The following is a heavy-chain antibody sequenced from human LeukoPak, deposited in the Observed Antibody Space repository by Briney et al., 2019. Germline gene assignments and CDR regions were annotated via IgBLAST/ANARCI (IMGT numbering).Heavy chain of an antibody. CDR2: VSGSGGST. Sequence: VGSLRLSCAASGFTFSSYAMSWVRQAPGKGLEWVSAVSGSGGSTYYADSVTGRFTISRDSSKNTLYLQMNSLRVEDTAVYYCAKRSSWYGFDYWGQGTLVTVSS. V-gene: IGHV3-23*01. CDR1: GFTFSSYA. CDR3: AKRSSWYGFDY. D-gene: IGHD6-13*01. J-gene: IGHJ4*02.